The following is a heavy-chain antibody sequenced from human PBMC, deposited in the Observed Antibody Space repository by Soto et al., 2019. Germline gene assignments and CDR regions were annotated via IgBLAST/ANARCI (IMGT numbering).Heavy chain of an antibody. D-gene: IGHD1-26*01. CDR2: MNPNSGNT. CDR3: ARGSGSYSWFDP. CDR1: GYTFTSYD. V-gene: IGHV1-8*01. Sequence: GASVKVSSKASGYTFTSYDINWVRQATGQGLEWMGWMNPNSGNTGYAQKFQGRVTMTRNTSTSTAYMELRSLRSDDTAVYYCARGSGSYSWFDPWGQGTLVTVSS. J-gene: IGHJ5*02.